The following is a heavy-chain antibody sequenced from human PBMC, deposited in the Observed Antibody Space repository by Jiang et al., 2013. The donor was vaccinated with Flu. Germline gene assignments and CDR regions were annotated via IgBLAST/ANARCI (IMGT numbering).Heavy chain of an antibody. CDR2: INYSGST. V-gene: IGHV4-31*03. D-gene: IGHD4-17*01. Sequence: TLSLTCSVSGGSISSDGYYWNWIRQHPGKGLEWIGYINYSGSTYYNPSLKSRVTVSVDTSKNQFSLKLSSVTAADTAVYYCARARYDYGDLDAFDIWGQGTMVSVSS. CDR3: ARARYDYGDLDAFDI. CDR1: GGSISSDGYY. J-gene: IGHJ3*02.